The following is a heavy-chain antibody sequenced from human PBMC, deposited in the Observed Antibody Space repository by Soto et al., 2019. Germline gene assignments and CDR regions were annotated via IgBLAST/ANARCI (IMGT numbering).Heavy chain of an antibody. J-gene: IGHJ6*02. V-gene: IGHV3-30*18. Sequence: QVQLVESGGGEVQPGRSLTLSCAASGFTFSTYGMHWVRQTPGKGLEWVAVISYDGTNKFYSDSVKGRFTISGDNFKNTLTLQMTSLRADDTAVYSCAKDLQSYGDYDYYCYGMDVWGLGTRVTVSS. CDR2: ISYDGTNK. D-gene: IGHD4-17*01. CDR3: AKDLQSYGDYDYYCYGMDV. CDR1: GFTFSTYG.